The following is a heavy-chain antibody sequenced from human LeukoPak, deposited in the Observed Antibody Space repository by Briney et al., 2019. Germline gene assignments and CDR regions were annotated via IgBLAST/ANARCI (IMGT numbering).Heavy chain of an antibody. Sequence: GGSLRLSCAASGFTFYSYAMSWARQAPGKGLEWVSAISGTGGTTYYAGSVKGRFTISRDNSKNTLYLQMNSLRVEDTAVYYCAKERPGIAVAATVWGQGTLVTVSS. CDR1: GFTFYSYA. J-gene: IGHJ4*02. D-gene: IGHD6-19*01. CDR2: ISGTGGTT. V-gene: IGHV3-23*01. CDR3: AKERPGIAVAATV.